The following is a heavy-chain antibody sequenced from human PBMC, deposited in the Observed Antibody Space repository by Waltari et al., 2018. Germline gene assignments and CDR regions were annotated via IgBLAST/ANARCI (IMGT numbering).Heavy chain of an antibody. CDR3: ARDTVPGAGTTWARNLFGP. CDR1: GFTFNTYA. V-gene: IGHV3-30-3*01. J-gene: IGHJ5*02. D-gene: IGHD1-1*01. Sequence: QVQLMESGGGVVQPGGSLRLSCSASGFTFNTYALHWVRQAPGRGRECGGVISEDGSGSCYRDTVRGRFTIARDKSENTLYLQMNGWRTDDTAVYFCARDTVPGAGTTWARNLFGPWGQGTLVTVSS. CDR2: ISEDGSGS.